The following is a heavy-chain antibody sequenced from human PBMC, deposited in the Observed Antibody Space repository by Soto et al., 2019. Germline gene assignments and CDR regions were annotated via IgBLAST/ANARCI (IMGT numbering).Heavy chain of an antibody. CDR2: IYQTGST. V-gene: IGHV4-4*02. CDR1: NXXXXXXXX. J-gene: IGHJ5*02. CDR3: XRVWGALAPIAGWFGP. Sequence: QVQLQESGPGLVKPSGTLSLTCAVSNXXXXXXXXXXXXXXXXXXXXXXIGDIYQTGSTNYNPSLRSRVIISVDKSKNNFSLXLSSVTAADTAVYXXXRVWGALAPIAGWFGPWGWGILVTVSS. D-gene: IGHD3-16*01.